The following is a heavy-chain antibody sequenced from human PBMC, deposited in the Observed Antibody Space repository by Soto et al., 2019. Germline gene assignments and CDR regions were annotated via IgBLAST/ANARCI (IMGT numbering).Heavy chain of an antibody. CDR2: FYWDDDK. V-gene: IGHV2-5*02. J-gene: IGHJ6*03. Sequence: QITLKESGPTLVKPTQTLALTCTFSGFSLSTTGVAVGWIRQPPGKALEWLALFYWDDDKRYSPSLKSRLTIMKDTSKNQVVLIMSNMDPVDTATYYCAHTTRLSTMTSGVHYYYMDVWGKGTTVTVSS. D-gene: IGHD4-17*01. CDR3: AHTTRLSTMTSGVHYYYMDV. CDR1: GFSLSTTGVA.